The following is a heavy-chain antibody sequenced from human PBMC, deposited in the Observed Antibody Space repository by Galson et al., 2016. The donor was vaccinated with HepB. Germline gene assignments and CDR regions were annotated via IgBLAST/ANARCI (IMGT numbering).Heavy chain of an antibody. Sequence: SVKVSCKASGFTFPTSAVQWVRQARGQGLEWIGWIVVGGGNTSYAQKFQERVTITRDMSTGIAYMELSSLRSEDTAVYYCAAEQIEYCGGDCYDYWGQGTLVTVSS. J-gene: IGHJ4*02. CDR3: AAEQIEYCGGDCYDY. CDR1: GFTFPTSA. V-gene: IGHV1-58*01. D-gene: IGHD2-21*01. CDR2: IVVGGGNT.